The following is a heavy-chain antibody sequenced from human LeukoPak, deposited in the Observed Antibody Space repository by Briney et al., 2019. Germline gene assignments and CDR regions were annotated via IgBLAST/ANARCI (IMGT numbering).Heavy chain of an antibody. V-gene: IGHV3-23*01. CDR3: ARGTHSPDPLDY. D-gene: IGHD2-2*01. CDR1: GFTFSSYG. Sequence: GGSLRLSCAASGFTFSSYGMSWVRQAPGKGLEWVSAITATSSSTHDADSVQGRFTISRDNSKNTLYLQMNSLRAEDTAVYYCARGTHSPDPLDYWGQGTLVIVSS. CDR2: ITATSSST. J-gene: IGHJ4*02.